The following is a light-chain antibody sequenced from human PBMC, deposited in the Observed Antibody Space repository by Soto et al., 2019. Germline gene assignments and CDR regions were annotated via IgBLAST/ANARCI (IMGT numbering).Light chain of an antibody. V-gene: IGLV2-8*01. CDR2: EVT. CDR1: SSDVGGYNY. Sequence: QSALTQPPSASGSPGQSVTISCTGTSSDVGGYNYVSWYQQHPGKAPKLMIHEVTKRPSGVPDRFSGSNSGNTASLTISGLQADDEADYYFSAYAGSNNWVFGGGTKLTVL. J-gene: IGLJ3*02. CDR3: SAYAGSNNWV.